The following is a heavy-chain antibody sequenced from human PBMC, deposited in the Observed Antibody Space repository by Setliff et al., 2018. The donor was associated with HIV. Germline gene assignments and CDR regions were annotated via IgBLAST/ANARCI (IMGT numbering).Heavy chain of an antibody. J-gene: IGHJ4*02. CDR3: ARGRCSDAACFFDY. Sequence: GESLKISCAASSFTFSAYAIHWVRQAPGKGLEWLSYIKTDGGTTYDADSVEGRFTISRDNAKNSLYLQMDNLTVDDTAVYFCARGRCSDAACFFDYWGQGTLVTVSS. CDR1: SFTFSAYA. V-gene: IGHV3-48*01. D-gene: IGHD3-16*01. CDR2: IKTDGGTT.